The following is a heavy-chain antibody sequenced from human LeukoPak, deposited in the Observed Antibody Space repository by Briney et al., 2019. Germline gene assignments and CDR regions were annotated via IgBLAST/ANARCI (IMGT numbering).Heavy chain of an antibody. CDR3: AKEYLGYCSGGSCYPLDY. V-gene: IGHV3-30*18. J-gene: IGHJ4*02. Sequence: GRSLRLSCAASGFTFSSYGMHWVRQAPGKGLEWVAVISYDGSSKYYADSVKGRFTISRDNSKNTLYLQMNSLRAEDTAVYYCAKEYLGYCSGGSCYPLDYWGQGTLVTVSS. CDR1: GFTFSSYG. CDR2: ISYDGSSK. D-gene: IGHD2-15*01.